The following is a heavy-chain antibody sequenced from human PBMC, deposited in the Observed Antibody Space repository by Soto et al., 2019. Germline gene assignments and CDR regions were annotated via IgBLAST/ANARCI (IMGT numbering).Heavy chain of an antibody. V-gene: IGHV3-33*01. CDR3: ARVGYCSSTSCYPVDY. J-gene: IGHJ4*02. CDR1: GFTFSSYG. Sequence: PGGSLRLSCAASGFTFSSYGMHWVRQAPGKGLEWVAVIWYDGSNKYYADSVKGRFTISRDNSKNTLYLQMNSLRAEDTAVYYCARVGYCSSTSCYPVDYWGQGTLVTVSS. D-gene: IGHD2-2*01. CDR2: IWYDGSNK.